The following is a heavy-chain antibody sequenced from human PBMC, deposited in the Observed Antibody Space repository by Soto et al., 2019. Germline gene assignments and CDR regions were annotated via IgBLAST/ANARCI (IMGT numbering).Heavy chain of an antibody. J-gene: IGHJ4*02. Sequence: EVQMVESGGGLVQPGGSLRLSCAASGFTFSTYWMHWVRQAPGKGPVWVSRINSDGSSTSYADSVKGRFTISRDNAKNTLYLQMNSLRAEDTAVYDGAREVLSGYYNNFDYWGQGTLVTVSS. CDR3: AREVLSGYYNNFDY. V-gene: IGHV3-74*01. CDR1: GFTFSTYW. D-gene: IGHD3-22*01. CDR2: INSDGSST.